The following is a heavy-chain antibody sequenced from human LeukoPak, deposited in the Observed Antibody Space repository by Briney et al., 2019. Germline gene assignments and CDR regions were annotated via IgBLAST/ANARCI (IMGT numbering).Heavy chain of an antibody. J-gene: IGHJ4*02. CDR3: TRRVTAMAN. D-gene: IGHD5-18*01. CDR1: GFTFSGSA. CDR2: IRSKANSYAT. Sequence: GGPLRLSCAASGFTFSGSAMHWVRQASGKGLEWVGRIRSKANSYATAYAASVKGRFTISRDDSKNTAYLQMNSLKTEDTAVYYCTRRVTAMANWGQGTLVTVSS. V-gene: IGHV3-73*01.